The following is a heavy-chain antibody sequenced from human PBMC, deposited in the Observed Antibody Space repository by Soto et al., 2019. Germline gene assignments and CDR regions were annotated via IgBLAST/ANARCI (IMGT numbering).Heavy chain of an antibody. CDR2: IFPLLAMV. D-gene: IGHD3-9*01. Sequence: QVHLVQSGAEMKKPGSSVKVSCKVSVGDLTNSGISWVRQAPGQGLEWMGGIFPLLAMVNYSQKFQGRVTITADESTSTAYMDLGRLKSDATSVYYCAEADGTGFKSWGQRTLVIVS. J-gene: IGHJ4*02. V-gene: IGHV1-69*04. CDR3: AEADGTGFKS. CDR1: VGDLTNSG.